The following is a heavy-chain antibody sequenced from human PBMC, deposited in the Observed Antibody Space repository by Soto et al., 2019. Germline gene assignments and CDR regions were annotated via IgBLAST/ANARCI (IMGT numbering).Heavy chain of an antibody. J-gene: IGHJ4*02. CDR1: GGSISSYY. Sequence: SETLSLTCTVSGGSISSYYWSWIRQPPGKGLEWIGYIYYSGSTNYNPSLKSRVTISVDTSKNQFSLKLSSVTAADTAVYYCARRSWDYDLGGGFDYWGQGTLVTVSS. D-gene: IGHD3-16*01. CDR3: ARRSWDYDLGGGFDY. CDR2: IYYSGST. V-gene: IGHV4-59*08.